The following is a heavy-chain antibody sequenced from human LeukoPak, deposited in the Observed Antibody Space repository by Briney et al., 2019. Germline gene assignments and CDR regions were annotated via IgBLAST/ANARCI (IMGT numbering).Heavy chain of an antibody. J-gene: IGHJ5*02. D-gene: IGHD3-10*01. CDR3: AREGDYYGPGSHYGGAFDP. CDR2: IYHSGRA. V-gene: IGHV4-4*02. CDR1: GGSVITTHW. Sequence: SETLSLTCTISGGSVITTHWWNWVRQSPGKGLEWIGEIYHSGRANYNPSLESRVTISVDKSENQLSLKLTSVTAADTAVYYCAREGDYYGPGSHYGGAFDPWGQGTLVIVSS.